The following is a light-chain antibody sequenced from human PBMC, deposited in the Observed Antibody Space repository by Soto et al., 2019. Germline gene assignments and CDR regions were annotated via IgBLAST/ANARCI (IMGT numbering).Light chain of an antibody. CDR1: QGISNY. V-gene: IGKV1-27*01. CDR2: AAS. CDR3: QNYNVDPWT. J-gene: IGKJ1*01. Sequence: DIQMTQSPSSLSASVGDRVTITCRASQGISNYLVWYQQKPGTVPKLLIFAASTLQSGVPSRFSGSGSGTDFTLTIISLQPEDFATYACQNYNVDPWTFGQGTKVAI.